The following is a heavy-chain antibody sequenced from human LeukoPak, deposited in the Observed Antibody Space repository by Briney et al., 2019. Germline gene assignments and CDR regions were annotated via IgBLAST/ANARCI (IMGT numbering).Heavy chain of an antibody. J-gene: IGHJ4*02. Sequence: GGSLRLSCAASGFTFSSYAMSWVRQAPGKGLEWVSAISGSGGSTYYADSVKGRLTISRDNSKNTLYLQMNSLRAEDTAVYYCAVSYSSSWYRSFDYWGQGTLVTVSS. CDR2: ISGSGGST. CDR3: AVSYSSSWYRSFDY. V-gene: IGHV3-23*01. CDR1: GFTFSSYA. D-gene: IGHD6-13*01.